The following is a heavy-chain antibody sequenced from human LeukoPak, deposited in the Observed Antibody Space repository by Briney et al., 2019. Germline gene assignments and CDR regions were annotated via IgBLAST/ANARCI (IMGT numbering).Heavy chain of an antibody. J-gene: IGHJ4*02. CDR2: ISSSSSTI. D-gene: IGHD3-10*01. V-gene: IGHV3-48*01. Sequence: HPGGSLRLSCAASGFTFSTYNMNWVRQGPGKGLEWVSYISSSSSTIYYADSVKGRFTISRDNAKNSLYLQMNSLRAEDTAVYYCAREADYYGSGSYLYRYYFDSWGQGTLVTVSS. CDR1: GFTFSTYN. CDR3: AREADYYGSGSYLYRYYFDS.